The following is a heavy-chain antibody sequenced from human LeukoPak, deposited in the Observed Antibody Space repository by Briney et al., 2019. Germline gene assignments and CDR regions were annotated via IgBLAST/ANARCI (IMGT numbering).Heavy chain of an antibody. CDR2: IYYSGST. CDR1: GVSVSSGSYY. D-gene: IGHD6-19*01. CDR3: ARGRSSFFDY. J-gene: IGHJ4*02. Sequence: SETLSLTCTVSGVSVSSGSYYRSWIRQPPGKGLEWIGYIYYSGSTNYNPSLKSRVTISVDTSKNQFSLKLSSVTAADTAVYYCARGRSSFFDYWGQGTLVTVSS. V-gene: IGHV4-61*01.